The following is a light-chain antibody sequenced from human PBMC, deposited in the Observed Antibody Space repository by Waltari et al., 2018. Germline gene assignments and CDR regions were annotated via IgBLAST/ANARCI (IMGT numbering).Light chain of an antibody. J-gene: IGKJ1*01. CDR1: QSVRST. Sequence: IVMTQSPATLSLSPGESATLSCRASQSVRSTFAWFQQKPGQPPRLLIYGTSTRAPGIPARFTGSGSGTEFSVTISSLQPEDFATYYCQQYDYWPWTFGQGTRVETK. CDR3: QQYDYWPWT. CDR2: GTS. V-gene: IGKV3D-15*01.